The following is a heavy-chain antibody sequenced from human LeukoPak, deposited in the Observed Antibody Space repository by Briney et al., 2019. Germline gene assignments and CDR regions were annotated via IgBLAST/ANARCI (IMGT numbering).Heavy chain of an antibody. CDR2: IKQDGSEK. D-gene: IGHD6-13*01. Sequence: GGSVRLSCAASGFTFSSNWMNWVRQAPGKGLEWVANIKQDGSEKKYVDSVKGRFTISRDNAKNSLYLQMNSLRAADTAVYYCARDFYISAAFDYWGQGTLVTVSS. CDR3: ARDFYISAAFDY. CDR1: GFTFSSNW. J-gene: IGHJ4*02. V-gene: IGHV3-7*01.